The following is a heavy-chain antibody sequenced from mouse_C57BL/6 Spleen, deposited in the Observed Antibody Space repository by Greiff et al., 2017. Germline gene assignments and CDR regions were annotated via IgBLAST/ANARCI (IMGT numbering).Heavy chain of an antibody. J-gene: IGHJ4*01. CDR3: ARPYYYDNTVYAMDC. V-gene: IGHV14-2*01. D-gene: IGHD1-1*01. Sequence: VQLQQSGAELVKPGASVKLSCTASGFNIKDYYMHWVKQRTEQGLEWIGRIDPEDGDTKYATKFQGKATITADTSSNTAYLQLSSLTSEDTAVYYCARPYYYDNTVYAMDCWGKGTSVTVSS. CDR2: IDPEDGDT. CDR1: GFNIKDYY.